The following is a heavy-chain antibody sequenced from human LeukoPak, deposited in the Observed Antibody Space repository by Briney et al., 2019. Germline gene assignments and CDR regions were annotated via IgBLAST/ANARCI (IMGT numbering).Heavy chain of an antibody. Sequence: GASVKVSCKASGYTFTSYGISWVRQAPGRGLEWMGWINPNSGGTNYAQKFQGRVTMTRDTSISTAYMELSRLRSDDTAVYYCARGEAAAGTWGQGTLVTVSS. CDR2: INPNSGGT. V-gene: IGHV1-2*02. J-gene: IGHJ4*02. D-gene: IGHD6-13*01. CDR3: ARGEAAAGT. CDR1: GYTFTSYG.